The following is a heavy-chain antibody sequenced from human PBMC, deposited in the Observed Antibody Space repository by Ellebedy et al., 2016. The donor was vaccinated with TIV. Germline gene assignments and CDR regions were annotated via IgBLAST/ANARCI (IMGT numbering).Heavy chain of an antibody. D-gene: IGHD6-19*01. Sequence: PGGSLRLSCAASGFTFTTFWMSWVRQAPGKGLEWVAVIWYDGSNKYYADSVKGRFTISRDNSKNTLYLQMNSLRVEDTAVYYCARDRSSGWYYFDYWGQGNLVTVSS. CDR1: GFTFTTFW. J-gene: IGHJ4*02. CDR3: ARDRSSGWYYFDY. V-gene: IGHV3-33*08. CDR2: IWYDGSNK.